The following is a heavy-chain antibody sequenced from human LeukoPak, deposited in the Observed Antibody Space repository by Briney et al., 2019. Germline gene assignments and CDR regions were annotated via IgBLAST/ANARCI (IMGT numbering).Heavy chain of an antibody. J-gene: IGHJ4*02. V-gene: IGHV1-24*01. D-gene: IGHD3-9*01. CDR2: FDPEDGET. Sequence: GASVKVSCKVSGYTLTELSMHWVRQAPGKGLEWMGGFDPEDGETIYAQKFQGRVTMTEETSTDTAYMELSSLRSEDTAVFYCATVRRTDILTGYYVYWGQGTLVTVSS. CDR3: ATVRRTDILTGYYVY. CDR1: GYTLTELS.